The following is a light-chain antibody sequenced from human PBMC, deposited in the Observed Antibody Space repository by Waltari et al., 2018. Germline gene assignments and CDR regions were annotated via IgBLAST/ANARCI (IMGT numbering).Light chain of an antibody. J-gene: IGKJ1*01. CDR1: QRVSSK. CDR2: GAY. Sequence: EIVMTQSPATLSVSPGERATLSCRASQRVSSKLAWYQQKPGQAPRLLIYGAYTRATGIPARLRGSGSGTEFTLTISSLQSEDFAVYYCQHYDNWPPWTFGQGTKVEIK. CDR3: QHYDNWPPWT. V-gene: IGKV3-15*01.